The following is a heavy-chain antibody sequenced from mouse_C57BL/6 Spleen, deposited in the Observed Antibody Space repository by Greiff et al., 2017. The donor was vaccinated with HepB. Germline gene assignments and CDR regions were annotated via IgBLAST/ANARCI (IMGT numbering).Heavy chain of an antibody. CDR1: GFTFSSYG. J-gene: IGHJ3*01. Sequence: DVQLQESGGDLVKPGGSLKLSCAASGFTFSSYGMSWVRQTPDKRLEWVATISSGGSYTYYPDSVKGRFTISRDNAKNTLYLQMSSLKSEDTAMYYCARLDDYGFAYWGQGTLVTVSA. CDR2: ISSGGSYT. V-gene: IGHV5-6*01. CDR3: ARLDDYGFAY. D-gene: IGHD2-4*01.